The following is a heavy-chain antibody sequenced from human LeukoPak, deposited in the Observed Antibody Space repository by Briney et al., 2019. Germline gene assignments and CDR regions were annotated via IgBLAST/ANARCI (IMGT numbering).Heavy chain of an antibody. V-gene: IGHV1-69*05. J-gene: IGHJ3*02. CDR2: IIPIFGTA. CDR3: ARRSRDGYNSVDAFDI. D-gene: IGHD5-24*01. CDR1: GGTFSSCA. Sequence: SVKVSCKASGGTFSSCAISWVRQAPGQGLEWMGGIIPIFGTANYAQKFQGRVTITTDESTSTAYMELSSLRSEDTAVYYCARRSRDGYNSVDAFDIWGQGTMVTVSS.